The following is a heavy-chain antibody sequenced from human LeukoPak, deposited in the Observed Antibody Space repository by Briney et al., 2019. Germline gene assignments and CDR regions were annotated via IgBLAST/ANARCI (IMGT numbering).Heavy chain of an antibody. V-gene: IGHV4-31*03. J-gene: IGHJ4*02. CDR3: ARIERSSYSLGFDY. CDR1: GGSISSGGYY. CDR2: TYYSGTS. D-gene: IGHD6-6*01. Sequence: SETLSLTCTVSGGSISSGGYYWSWIRQHPGKGLEWIGHTYYSGTSFYNPSLTSRVTISVDTSKNQFSLKLTSVNDADTAVYYCARIERSSYSLGFDYWGQGTLVTVSS.